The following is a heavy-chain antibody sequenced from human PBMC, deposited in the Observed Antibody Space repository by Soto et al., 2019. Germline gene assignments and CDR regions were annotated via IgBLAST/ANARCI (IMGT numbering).Heavy chain of an antibody. V-gene: IGHV4-34*01. CDR3: ARASPGVPIPYFDY. D-gene: IGHD3-10*01. CDR2: INHSGST. J-gene: IGHJ4*02. CDR1: GGSFSGYY. Sequence: SETLSLTCAVYGGSFSGYYWSWIRQPPGKGLEWIGEINHSGSTNYNPSLKSRVTISVDKSKNQFSLKLSSVTAADTAVYYCARASPGVPIPYFDYWGQGTLVTVSS.